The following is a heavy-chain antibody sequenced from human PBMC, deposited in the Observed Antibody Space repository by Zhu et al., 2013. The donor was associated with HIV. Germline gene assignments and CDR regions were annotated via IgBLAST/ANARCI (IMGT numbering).Heavy chain of an antibody. CDR2: INPSGGST. CDR1: GYTFTSYY. V-gene: IGHV1-46*01. CDR3: ARGAMVTDYYYYMDV. Sequence: SVKVSCKASGYTFTSYYMHWVRQAPGQGLEWMGIINPSGGSTSYAQKFQGRVTMTRDTSTSTVYMELSSLRSEDTAVYYCARGAMVTDYYYYMDVWGKGTTVTVSS. J-gene: IGHJ6*03. D-gene: IGHD5-18*01.